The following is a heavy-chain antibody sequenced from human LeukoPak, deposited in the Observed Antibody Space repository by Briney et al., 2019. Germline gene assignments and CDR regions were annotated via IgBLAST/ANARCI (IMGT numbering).Heavy chain of an antibody. Sequence: GGSLRLSCAASGFSFSSNTMNWVRQAPGKGLEWVSYICNSSSYMNYADSVRGRFTISRDTAKNSLYLQMNSLRAEDTAVYYCASEDYYDSSAYYYRNFQHWGQGTLVTVSS. D-gene: IGHD3-22*01. V-gene: IGHV3-21*01. CDR3: ASEDYYDSSAYYYRNFQH. CDR1: GFSFSSNT. J-gene: IGHJ1*01. CDR2: ICNSSSYM.